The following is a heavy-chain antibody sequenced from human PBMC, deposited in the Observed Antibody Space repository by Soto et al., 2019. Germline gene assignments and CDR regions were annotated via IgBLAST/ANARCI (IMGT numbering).Heavy chain of an antibody. CDR2: ISYDGSNK. J-gene: IGHJ5*02. CDR1: GFTFSSYG. Sequence: QVQLVESGGGVVQPGRSLRLSCAASGFTFSSYGMHWVRQAPGKGLEWVAVISYDGSNKYYADSVKGRFTISRDNSKNTLYLQMTSLRAEDTAVYYCASDSSSWSYNWFAPWGQGTLVTVSS. V-gene: IGHV3-30*03. CDR3: ASDSSSWSYNWFAP. D-gene: IGHD6-13*01.